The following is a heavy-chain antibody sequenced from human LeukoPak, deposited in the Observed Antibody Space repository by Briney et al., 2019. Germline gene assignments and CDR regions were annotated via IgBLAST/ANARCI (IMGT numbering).Heavy chain of an antibody. J-gene: IGHJ4*02. V-gene: IGHV3-23*01. CDR1: GFTLSSFD. D-gene: IGHD5-18*01. Sequence: GGSLRLSCAASGFTLSSFDMSWVRQAPGKGLEWVSVVSIGDSTYYAGSVKGRFTISRDKTKNTLYLQMHSLRADDTAVYYCAKGGVRGYSYGYLDYWGQRTLVTVSS. CDR2: VSIGDST. CDR3: AKGGVRGYSYGYLDY.